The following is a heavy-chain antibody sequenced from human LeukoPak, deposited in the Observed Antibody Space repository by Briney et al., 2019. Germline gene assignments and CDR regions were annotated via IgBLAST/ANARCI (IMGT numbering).Heavy chain of an antibody. Sequence: GGSLRLFFSASGFTLHCHLGQWLRPAPGKGVEWVAGTSYDGSTQYYADSAKSRLNISRDNSKNTLYLQMNSQRVDDTAVYYCAKNATRFRDQYFDYWGQGTLVIVSS. CDR2: TSYDGSTQ. D-gene: IGHD2-2*01. CDR3: AKNATRFRDQYFDY. CDR1: GFTLHCHL. V-gene: IGHV3-30*18. J-gene: IGHJ4*02.